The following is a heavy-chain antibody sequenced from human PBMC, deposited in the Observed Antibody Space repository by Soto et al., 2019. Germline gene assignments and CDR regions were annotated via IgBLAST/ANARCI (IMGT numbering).Heavy chain of an antibody. CDR2: ISSSGSTI. D-gene: IGHD6-6*01. Sequence: QVQLVESGEGLVKPEGSLSLSCAASGFTFSDYYMSWIRQAPGKGLEGVSYISSSGSTIYYADSVKGRFTISRDNAKNSLYLQMNSLRAEDTAVYYCAREFIAARPDYCGQGTLVTVSS. V-gene: IGHV3-11*01. J-gene: IGHJ4*02. CDR1: GFTFSDYY. CDR3: AREFIAARPDY.